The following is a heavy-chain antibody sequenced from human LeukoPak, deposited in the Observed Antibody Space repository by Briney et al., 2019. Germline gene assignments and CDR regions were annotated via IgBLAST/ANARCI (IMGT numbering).Heavy chain of an antibody. V-gene: IGHV3-48*04. CDR3: VRKLTGTTFFDY. J-gene: IGHJ4*02. Sequence: GGSLRLSCAASAFTFSSYSMNWVRQAPGKGLEWVSYIVGNGITIYYADSVKGRFTISRDNAKNSLYLQMNSLRAEDTAVYYCVRKLTGTTFFDYWGQGTLVTVSS. CDR2: IVGNGITI. D-gene: IGHD1-1*01. CDR1: AFTFSSYS.